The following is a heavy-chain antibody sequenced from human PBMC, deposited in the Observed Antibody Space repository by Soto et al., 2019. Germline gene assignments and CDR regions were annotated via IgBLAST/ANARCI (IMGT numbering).Heavy chain of an antibody. V-gene: IGHV3-9*01. J-gene: IGHJ4*02. CDR1: GFTFDDYP. Sequence: GGSLRLSCAASGFTFDDYPMQWVRQAPGKGLEWVSHITWNSVNIAYADSVKGRFTISRDNAKNSLYLQMDGLRPEDTALYYCARRARTNWSLDYWGQGTLVTVSS. CDR2: ITWNSVNI. D-gene: IGHD1-1*01. CDR3: ARRARTNWSLDY.